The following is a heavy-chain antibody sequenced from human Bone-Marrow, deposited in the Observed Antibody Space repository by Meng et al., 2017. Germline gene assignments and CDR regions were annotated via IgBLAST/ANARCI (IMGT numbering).Heavy chain of an antibody. CDR2: ISSSGSTI. J-gene: IGHJ4*02. CDR3: ARVLLWFGELFPEYYFDY. D-gene: IGHD3-10*01. Sequence: GESLKISCAASGFTFSSYEMNWVRQAPGKGLEWVSYISSSGSTIYYADSAKGRFTISRDNAKNSLYLQMNSLRAEDTAVYYCARVLLWFGELFPEYYFDYWGQGTLVTVSS. CDR1: GFTFSSYE. V-gene: IGHV3-48*03.